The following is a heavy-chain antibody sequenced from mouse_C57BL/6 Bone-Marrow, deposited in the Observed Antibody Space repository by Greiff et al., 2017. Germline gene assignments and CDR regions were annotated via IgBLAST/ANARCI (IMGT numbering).Heavy chain of an antibody. Sequence: QVQLQQSGAELVRPGASVTLSCKASGYTFTDYEMHWVKQTPVHGLEWIGAIDPETGGTAYNQKFKGKAILTADKSSSTAYMELRGLTSEDSAVYYCTRCDDGYYLFAYWGQGTLVTVSA. CDR3: TRCDDGYYLFAY. J-gene: IGHJ3*01. V-gene: IGHV1-15*01. CDR1: GYTFTDYE. CDR2: IDPETGGT. D-gene: IGHD2-3*01.